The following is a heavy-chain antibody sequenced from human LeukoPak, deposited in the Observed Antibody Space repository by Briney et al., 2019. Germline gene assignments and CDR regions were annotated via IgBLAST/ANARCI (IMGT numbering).Heavy chain of an antibody. CDR3: VKQSSSWYSLDP. V-gene: IGHV5-51*01. D-gene: IGHD6-13*01. J-gene: IGHJ5*02. Sequence: GESLKISCKGSGYSFTSYWIGWVRHMPGKGLEWMGITNPGASDTRYSPSFQGQVTISADKSITTAYLQWSSLKASDTAMYYCVKQSSSWYSLDPWGQGTLVTVSS. CDR2: TNPGASDT. CDR1: GYSFTSYW.